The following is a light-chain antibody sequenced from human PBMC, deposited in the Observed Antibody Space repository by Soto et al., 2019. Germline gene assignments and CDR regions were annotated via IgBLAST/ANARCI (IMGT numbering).Light chain of an antibody. CDR1: QRVGSND. CDR3: QQYGNSPPT. Sequence: EIVLTQSPGTLSLSPGERATLSCWASQRVGSNDLAWYQQKPGQAPRLLIYAASSRVTGIPDRFSGSGSGTEFTLTISRLEPEDFGVYYCQQYGNSPPTFGQGTKLEIK. CDR2: AAS. V-gene: IGKV3-20*01. J-gene: IGKJ2*01.